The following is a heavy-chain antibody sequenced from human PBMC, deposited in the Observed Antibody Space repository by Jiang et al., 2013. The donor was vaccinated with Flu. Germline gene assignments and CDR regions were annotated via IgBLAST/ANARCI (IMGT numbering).Heavy chain of an antibody. Sequence: TLTCTFSGLSLSTSAVGVGWIRQPPGKALEWLALLYWNDDKRYSPSLKSRLTITKDTSENQVVLTMTNMDPVDTATYYCAHRVGSYFDYWGQGTLVTVSS. CDR1: GLSLSTSAVG. CDR2: LYWNDDK. V-gene: IGHV2-5*01. J-gene: IGHJ4*02. CDR3: AHRVGSYFDY. D-gene: IGHD1-26*01.